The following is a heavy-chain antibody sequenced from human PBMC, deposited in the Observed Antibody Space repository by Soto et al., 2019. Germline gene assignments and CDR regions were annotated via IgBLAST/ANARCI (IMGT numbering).Heavy chain of an antibody. Sequence: QVQLVQSGAEVKKPGSSVKVSCKASGGTFSSYAISWVRQAPGQGLEWMGGVIPIFGTANYAQKFQGRVTITADKSTSTAYMELSSLRSEDTAVYYCARYRPSRDSSGYYYYYGMDVWGQGTTVTVSS. CDR2: VIPIFGTA. V-gene: IGHV1-69*06. J-gene: IGHJ6*02. CDR1: GGTFSSYA. CDR3: ARYRPSRDSSGYYYYYGMDV. D-gene: IGHD3-22*01.